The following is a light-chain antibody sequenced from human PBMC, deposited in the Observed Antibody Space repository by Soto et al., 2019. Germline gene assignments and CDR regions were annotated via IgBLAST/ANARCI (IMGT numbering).Light chain of an antibody. CDR1: QAIRTW. Sequence: DIQVTQSPSFVSASVGDRVTITWRARQAIRTWLAWYQQKPGDAPTLLLYAASTLQSGVPSRFSGSGSCTDFTLTIRSLQPEDFATYYCQQANSFPRTFGGGTKVDSK. V-gene: IGKV1-12*01. J-gene: IGKJ4*01. CDR3: QQANSFPRT. CDR2: AAS.